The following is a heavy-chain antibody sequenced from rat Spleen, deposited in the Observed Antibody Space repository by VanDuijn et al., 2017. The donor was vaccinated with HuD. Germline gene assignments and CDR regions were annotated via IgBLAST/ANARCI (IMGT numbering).Heavy chain of an antibody. CDR3: ARHGYGYNPNWFAY. D-gene: IGHD1-9*01. Sequence: EVQLVESGGGLIQPGRSLKLSCAASGFTFSNYDMAWVRQAPTKGLEWVASISPSGGSTYYRDSVKGRFTISRDNAKSTLYLQMDSLRSEDTATYYCARHGYGYNPNWFAYWGQGTLVTVSS. J-gene: IGHJ3*01. CDR2: ISPSGGST. CDR1: GFTFSNYD. V-gene: IGHV5S23*01.